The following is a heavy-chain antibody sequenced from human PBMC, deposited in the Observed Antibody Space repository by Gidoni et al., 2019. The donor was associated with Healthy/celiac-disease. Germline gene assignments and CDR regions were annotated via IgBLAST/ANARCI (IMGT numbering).Heavy chain of an antibody. Sequence: EVQLVESGGGLVQPGGSLKLSCAASGFTFSGSAMHWVSQASGKGLEWFGRIRSKANSYATAYAASVKGRFTISRDDSKNTAYLQMNSLKTEDTAVYYCTRHGYGDYVNYYYGMDVWGQGTTVTVSS. D-gene: IGHD4-17*01. CDR1: GFTFSGSA. CDR3: TRHGYGDYVNYYYGMDV. J-gene: IGHJ6*02. CDR2: IRSKANSYAT. V-gene: IGHV3-73*02.